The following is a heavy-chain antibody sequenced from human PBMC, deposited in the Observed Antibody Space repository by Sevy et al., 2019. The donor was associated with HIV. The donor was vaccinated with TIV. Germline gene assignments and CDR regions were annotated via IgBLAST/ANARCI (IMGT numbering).Heavy chain of an antibody. CDR1: GYSFTSYW. CDR3: ARPPLGIAAGRKGAFDI. V-gene: IGHV5-51*01. D-gene: IGHD6-13*01. J-gene: IGHJ3*02. CDR2: IYPDDSDT. Sequence: GESLKISCKGSGYSFTSYWIGWVRQMPGKGLEWMGIIYPDDSDTRYSPSFQGQVTISADKSISTAYLQWSSLKASDTAMYYCARPPLGIAAGRKGAFDIWGQGTMVTVSS.